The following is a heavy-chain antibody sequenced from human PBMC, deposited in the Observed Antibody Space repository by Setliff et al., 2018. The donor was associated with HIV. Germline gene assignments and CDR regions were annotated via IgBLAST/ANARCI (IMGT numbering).Heavy chain of an antibody. CDR1: GFSISSRYY. D-gene: IGHD1-26*01. J-gene: IGHJ4*02. V-gene: IGHV4-38-2*01. Sequence: PSETLSLTCDVSGFSISSRYYWGWIRQSPGKGLEWIGNIYHTGSSYYNPSLNDRATISLDTSKNQFSLKLNSVTAADTAVYYCARGSGGSYYVNWGQGTLVTVSS. CDR3: ARGSGGSYYVN. CDR2: IYHTGSS.